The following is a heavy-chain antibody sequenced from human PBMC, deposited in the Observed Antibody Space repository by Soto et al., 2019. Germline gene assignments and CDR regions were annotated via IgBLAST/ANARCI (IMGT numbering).Heavy chain of an antibody. CDR1: GGXISSGGYY. D-gene: IGHD2-15*01. Sequence: SETLSLTCTVSGGXISSGGYYWSWIRQHPGKGLEWIGYIYYSGSTYYNPSLKSRVTISVDTSKNQFSLKLSSVTAADTAVYYCARRCSGGSCYSDYYFDYWGQGTLVTVSS. CDR3: ARRCSGGSCYSDYYFDY. J-gene: IGHJ4*02. CDR2: IYYSGST. V-gene: IGHV4-31*03.